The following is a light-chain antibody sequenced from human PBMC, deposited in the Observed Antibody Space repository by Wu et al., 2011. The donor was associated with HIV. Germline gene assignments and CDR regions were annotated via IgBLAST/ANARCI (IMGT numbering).Light chain of an antibody. J-gene: IGKJ5*01. CDR2: GAS. CDR1: QSIRRS. V-gene: IGKV3-11*01. CDR3: QQRSNSPLT. Sequence: ETVLSQSPATLSLSPGERASLSCRASQSIRRSLAWYQHKPGQAPRLLIYGASNRATGIPARFRGSGYGTDFTLTISSLDPEDSAVYYCQQRSNSPLTFGQGTRLEIK.